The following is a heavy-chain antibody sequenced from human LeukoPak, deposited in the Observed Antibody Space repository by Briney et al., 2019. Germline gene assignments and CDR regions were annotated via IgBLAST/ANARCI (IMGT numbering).Heavy chain of an antibody. V-gene: IGHV3-30*18. D-gene: IGHD6-13*01. CDR1: GFTFSSYG. CDR2: ISYDGSNK. J-gene: IGHJ5*02. CDR3: AKDLMKSSRRWDWFDP. Sequence: GGSLRLSCAASGFTFSSYGMHWVRQAPGKGLEWVAVISYDGSNKYYADSVKGRFTISRDNSKSTLYLQMNSLRAEDTAVYYCAKDLMKSSRRWDWFDPWGQGTLVTVSS.